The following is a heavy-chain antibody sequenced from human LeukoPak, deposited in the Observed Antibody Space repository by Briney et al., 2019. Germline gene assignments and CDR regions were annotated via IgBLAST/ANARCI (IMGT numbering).Heavy chain of an antibody. CDR2: ISSSGSTI. CDR1: GFTFSSYE. D-gene: IGHD3-22*01. V-gene: IGHV3-48*03. Sequence: GGSLRLSCAASGFTFSSYEMNWVRQAPGKGLEWVSYISSSGSTIYHADSVKGRFTISGDNAKNSLYLQMNSLRAEDTAVYYCAREAMIVVDAFDIWGQGTMVTVSS. CDR3: AREAMIVVDAFDI. J-gene: IGHJ3*02.